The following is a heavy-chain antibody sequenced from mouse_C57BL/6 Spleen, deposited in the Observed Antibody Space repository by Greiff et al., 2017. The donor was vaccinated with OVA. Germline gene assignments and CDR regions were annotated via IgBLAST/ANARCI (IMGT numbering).Heavy chain of an antibody. Sequence: EVQGVESGGDLVKPGGSLKLSCAASGFTFSSYGMSWVRQTPDKRLEWVATISSGGSYTYYPDSVKGRFTISRDNAKNTLYLQMSSLKSEDTAMYYCARLIYYDYDDWFAYWGQGTLVTVSA. CDR2: ISSGGSYT. J-gene: IGHJ3*01. D-gene: IGHD2-4*01. CDR3: ARLIYYDYDDWFAY. V-gene: IGHV5-6*01. CDR1: GFTFSSYG.